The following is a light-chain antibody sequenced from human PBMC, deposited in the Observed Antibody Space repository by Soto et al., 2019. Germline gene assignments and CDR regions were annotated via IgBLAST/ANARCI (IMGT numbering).Light chain of an antibody. CDR3: CSYAGSVV. J-gene: IGLJ2*01. V-gene: IGLV2-23*01. CDR2: EGS. CDR1: SSDVGSYNL. Sequence: QSALTQPASVSGSPGQSITISCTGTSSDVGSYNLVSWYQQHPGKAPKLMIYEGSKRPSGVSNRFSGSKSGNTASRTISGLQAEDEADYYCCSYAGSVVFGGGTKVTVL.